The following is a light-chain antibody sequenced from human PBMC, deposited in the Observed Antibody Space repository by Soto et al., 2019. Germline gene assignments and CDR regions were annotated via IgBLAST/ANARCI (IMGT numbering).Light chain of an antibody. CDR3: QQYDHIPLN. V-gene: IGKV1-33*01. J-gene: IGKJ4*01. CDR1: QDISDY. Sequence: DFQMTQSPSSLSASVVDRVTITCQARQDISDYLNWYQQKPGRAPKLLIYDASNLQTGVPSRFSGSGSGTDFSLTISSLQPEDIATYYCQQYDHIPLNFGGGTKVDIK. CDR2: DAS.